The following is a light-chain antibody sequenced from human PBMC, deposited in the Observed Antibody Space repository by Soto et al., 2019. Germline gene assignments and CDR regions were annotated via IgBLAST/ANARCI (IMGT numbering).Light chain of an antibody. Sequence: QSALAQPASVSGSPGQSITISCTGTSSDVGGYNFVSWYQQHPGTAPKLMIYDVTNRPSGVSTRFSGSKSGYTASLTISGLQAEDEADYYCSSYSTSSTPSYVCGTGTKVTV. V-gene: IGLV2-14*01. J-gene: IGLJ1*01. CDR3: SSYSTSSTPSYV. CDR2: DVT. CDR1: SSDVGGYNF.